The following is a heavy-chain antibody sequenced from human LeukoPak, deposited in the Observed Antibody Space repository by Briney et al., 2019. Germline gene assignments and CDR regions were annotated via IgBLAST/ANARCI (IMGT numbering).Heavy chain of an antibody. J-gene: IGHJ4*02. Sequence: GGSLTLSCAASGFTFSTYWMHWVRQAPGQGLEWVSSISSSSSYIYYADSVKGRFTISRDNAKNSLYLQMNSLRPEDTAVYYCAREPGDYWGQGTLVTVSS. CDR1: GFTFSTYW. V-gene: IGHV3-21*01. CDR3: AREPGDY. CDR2: ISSSSSYI.